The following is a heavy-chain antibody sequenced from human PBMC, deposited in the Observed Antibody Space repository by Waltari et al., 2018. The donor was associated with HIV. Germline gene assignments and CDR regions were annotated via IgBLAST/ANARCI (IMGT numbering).Heavy chain of an antibody. D-gene: IGHD5-18*01. J-gene: IGHJ4*02. CDR1: GLTLKNFA. CDR3: ARDYNYAPDY. V-gene: IGHV3-33*01. Sequence: QVKMVESGGGVVQPGRSLRLSWAASGLTLKNFAMNWVRQAPGKGLEWVGNIYYDGSKKFYGDSVRGRFTISRDNSKQILYLQMNSLRVEDTALYYCARDYNYAPDYWGQGTLVVVSS. CDR2: IYYDGSKK.